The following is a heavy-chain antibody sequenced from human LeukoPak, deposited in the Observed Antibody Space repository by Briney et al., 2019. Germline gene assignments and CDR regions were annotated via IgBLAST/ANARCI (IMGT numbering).Heavy chain of an antibody. CDR3: ARDRGGYSGYDYRIYYYGMDV. CDR1: GFAVSSSY. CDR2: IYSGGST. V-gene: IGHV3-66*01. Sequence: GGSLRLSCAASGFAVSSSYMSWVRQAPGKGLEWVSVIYSGGSTYYADSVKGRFTISRDNSKNTLYLQMNSLRAEDTAVYYCARDRGGYSGYDYRIYYYGMDVWGQGTTVTVSS. D-gene: IGHD5-12*01. J-gene: IGHJ6*02.